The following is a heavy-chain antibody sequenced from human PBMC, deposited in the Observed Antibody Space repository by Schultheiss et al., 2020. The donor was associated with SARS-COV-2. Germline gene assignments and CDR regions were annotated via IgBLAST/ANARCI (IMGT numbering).Heavy chain of an antibody. V-gene: IGHV3-9*01. CDR2: ISWNSGSI. J-gene: IGHJ6*02. CDR1: GFTFDDYA. D-gene: IGHD4-17*01. Sequence: SLKISCAASGFTFDDYAMHWVRQAPGKGLEWVSGISWNSGSIGYADSVKGRFTISRDNAKNSLYLQMNSLRAEDTALYYCAKDTGGDYEYYYYGMDVWGQGTTVTVSS. CDR3: AKDTGGDYEYYYYGMDV.